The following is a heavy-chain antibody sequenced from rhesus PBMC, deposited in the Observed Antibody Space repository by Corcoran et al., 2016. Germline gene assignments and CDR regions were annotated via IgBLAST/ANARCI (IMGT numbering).Heavy chain of an antibody. CDR2: IYGSSGGT. CDR3: AGRVTMISYGLDS. Sequence: QVQLQESGPGLVKPSETLSLTCAVSGGSISSNYWSWIRQPPGKGLEWIGRIYGSSGGTIYTPSLTSRVTISTATSKNQFSLKLSSVTAADTAVYYCAGRVTMISYGLDSWGQGVVVTVSS. J-gene: IGHJ6*01. CDR1: GGSISSNY. D-gene: IGHD3-28*01. V-gene: IGHV4-147*01.